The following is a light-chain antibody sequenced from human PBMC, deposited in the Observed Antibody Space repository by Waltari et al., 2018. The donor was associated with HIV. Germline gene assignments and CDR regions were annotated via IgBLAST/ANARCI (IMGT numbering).Light chain of an antibody. CDR2: ENE. Sequence: QSVLTQPPSVSAAPGHNVIISCSGSDSNLGVSYVSWYQQLPGPAPHPVIHENEKRPPGVPDRFSGATSGASATLDSSGLQAGDEADYYCAAWDTDLRIVAFGGGTHLTV. CDR1: DSNLGVSY. J-gene: IGLJ2*01. CDR3: AAWDTDLRIVA. V-gene: IGLV1-51*02.